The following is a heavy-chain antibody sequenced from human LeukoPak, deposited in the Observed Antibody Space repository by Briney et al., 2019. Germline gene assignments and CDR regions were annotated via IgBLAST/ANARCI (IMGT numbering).Heavy chain of an antibody. V-gene: IGHV4-59*08. CDR1: GGSIRTYY. CDR3: ARRFTGRGTYNFDY. Sequence: SETLSLTCIVSGGSIRTYYWTWIRPPPGKGLEWIGYIYYIGSTNYNPSLRGRVTISLDTSKNQFSLKLNSVTAADTAVYYGARRFTGRGTYNFDYWGQGTLVTVSS. J-gene: IGHJ4*02. CDR2: IYYIGST. D-gene: IGHD3-16*01.